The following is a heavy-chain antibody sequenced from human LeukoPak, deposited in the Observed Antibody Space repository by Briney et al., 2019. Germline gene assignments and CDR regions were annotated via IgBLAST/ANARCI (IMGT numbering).Heavy chain of an antibody. D-gene: IGHD6-13*01. CDR1: GFTFSSYG. V-gene: IGHV3-30*18. CDR2: ISYDGSNK. CDR3: AKVVQYSSSWYGSYYYGMDV. Sequence: GGSLRLSCAASGFTFSSYGMHSVRQAPGKGLERVAVISYDGSNKYYADTVKGRFSISRDNSKNTLYLQMNSLRAEDTAVYYCAKVVQYSSSWYGSYYYGMDVWGKGTTVTVSS. J-gene: IGHJ6*04.